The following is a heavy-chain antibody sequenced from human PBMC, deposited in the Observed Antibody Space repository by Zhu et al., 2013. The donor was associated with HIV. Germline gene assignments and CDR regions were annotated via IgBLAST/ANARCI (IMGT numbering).Heavy chain of an antibody. V-gene: IGHV1-2*02. Sequence: QVQLVQSGAEVKKPGASVKVSCKASGYTFTGYYMHWVRQAPGQGLEWMGWINPNSGGTNYAQKFQGRVTMTRDTSISTAYMELSRLRSDDTAVYYCARDIGSSHPDGSGWYVSFDYWGQGTLVTVSS. CDR3: ARDIGSSHPDGSGWYVSFDY. D-gene: IGHD6-19*01. CDR2: INPNSGGT. J-gene: IGHJ4*02. CDR1: GYTFTGYY.